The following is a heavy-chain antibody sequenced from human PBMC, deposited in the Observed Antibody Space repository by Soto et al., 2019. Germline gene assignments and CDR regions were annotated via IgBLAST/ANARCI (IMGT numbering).Heavy chain of an antibody. CDR1: GFTFSNAW. D-gene: IGHD6-19*01. CDR2: IKSKTDGGTT. V-gene: IGHV3-15*01. J-gene: IGHJ6*02. CDR3: TTMKQWLVQQFDYYYGMDV. Sequence: GGSLRLSCAASGFTFSNAWMSWVRQAPGKGLEWVGRIKSKTDGGTTDYAAPVRGRFTISRDDSKNTLYLQMNSLKTEDTAVYYCTTMKQWLVQQFDYYYGMDVWGQGTTVTVSS.